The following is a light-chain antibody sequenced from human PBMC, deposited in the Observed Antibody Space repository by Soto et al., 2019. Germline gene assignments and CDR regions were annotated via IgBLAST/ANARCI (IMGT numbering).Light chain of an antibody. Sequence: QSVLAQPPSASGTRGQRVTISCSGSSSNIGSNTVNWYQQLPGTAPKLLIYSNNQRPSGVPDRFSGSKSGTSASLAISGLQSEDEADYYCAAWDDSLNGQVVFGGGTKLTVL. CDR3: AAWDDSLNGQVV. V-gene: IGLV1-44*01. CDR1: SSNIGSNT. J-gene: IGLJ2*01. CDR2: SNN.